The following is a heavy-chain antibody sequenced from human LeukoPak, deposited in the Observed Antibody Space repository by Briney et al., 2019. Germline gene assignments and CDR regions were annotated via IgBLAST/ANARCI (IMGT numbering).Heavy chain of an antibody. D-gene: IGHD2-15*01. CDR1: GGTFSSYA. V-gene: IGHV1-69*05. J-gene: IGHJ6*03. CDR3: ARDPVSGVVAATVYYYYMDV. CDR2: IIPIFGTA. Sequence: SVKVSYKASGGTFSSYAISWVRQAPGQGLEWMGRIIPIFGTANYAQKFQGRVTITTDESTSSAYMELSSLRSEDTAVYYCARDPVSGVVAATVYYYYMDVWGKGTTVTVSS.